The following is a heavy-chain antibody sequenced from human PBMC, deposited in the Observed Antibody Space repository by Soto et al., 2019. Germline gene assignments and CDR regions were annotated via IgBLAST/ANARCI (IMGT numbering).Heavy chain of an antibody. J-gene: IGHJ4*02. CDR1: GGSISSSSYY. Sequence: SETLSLTCTVSGGSISSSSYYWGWIRQPPGKGLEWIGSIYYSGSTYYNPSLKSRVTISVDTSKNQFSLKLSSVTAADTAVYYCARHYQDYGSGEFDYWGQGTLVTVSS. CDR2: IYYSGST. V-gene: IGHV4-39*01. CDR3: ARHYQDYGSGEFDY. D-gene: IGHD3-10*01.